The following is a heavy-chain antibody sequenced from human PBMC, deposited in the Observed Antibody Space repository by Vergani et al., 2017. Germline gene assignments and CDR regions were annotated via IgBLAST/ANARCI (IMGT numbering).Heavy chain of an antibody. CDR2: IDRNYGV. V-gene: IGHV3-9*01. CDR3: VKDNDYDADGPFEL. CDR1: GFTFQAFA. Sequence: VEAGGGLVQPGGSLRLSCTASGFTFQAFAFHWVRQVSVRGLEWVSGIDRNYGVKNGNSFEGRFSISRDNAKKAVFLQMNNLRHEDTALYFCVKDNDYDADGPFELWGRGTLVTVSS. J-gene: IGHJ2*01. D-gene: IGHD3-16*01.